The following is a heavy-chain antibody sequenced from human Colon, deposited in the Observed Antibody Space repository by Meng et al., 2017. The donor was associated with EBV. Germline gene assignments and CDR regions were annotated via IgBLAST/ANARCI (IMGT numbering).Heavy chain of an antibody. D-gene: IGHD3-10*01. Sequence: QLQLQESGSRLVRPSQTLSLTCAVSGDSITSGDYSWTWIRQPPGKGLEWIGYIYHGVNIYYTPSLRSRVTISVDKSRNQFSLKLTSVSAADTAVYYCVRDTRRGGGWFDPWGQGTLVTVSS. CDR2: IYHGVNI. V-gene: IGHV4-30-2*01. J-gene: IGHJ5*02. CDR3: VRDTRRGGGWFDP. CDR1: GDSITSGDYS.